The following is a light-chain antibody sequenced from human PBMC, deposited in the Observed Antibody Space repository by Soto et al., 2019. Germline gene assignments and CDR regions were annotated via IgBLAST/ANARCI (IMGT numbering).Light chain of an antibody. J-gene: IGLJ2*01. Sequence: QSVLTQPPSASGSPGQSVTISCTGTSSDVGGDNSVSWYQQHPGQAPKLMIYEVSKRPSGVPDRFSGSKSGNTASLTVSGLQAEDEADYYCSSYAGSSNLVFGGGTKLTVL. CDR1: SSDVGGDNS. V-gene: IGLV2-8*01. CDR2: EVS. CDR3: SSYAGSSNLV.